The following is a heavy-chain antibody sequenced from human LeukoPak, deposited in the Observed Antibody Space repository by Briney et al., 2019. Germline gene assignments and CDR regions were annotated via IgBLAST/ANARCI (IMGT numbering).Heavy chain of an antibody. CDR1: GDSVSSNSVA. J-gene: IGHJ4*02. CDR3: ARDHCSGGSCYWRFDY. CDR2: TYYMSKWYN. D-gene: IGHD2-15*01. V-gene: IGHV6-1*01. Sequence: SQTLSLTCAISGDSVSSNSVAWNWIRQSPSRGLEWLGRTYYMSKWYNDYAVSVKGRITINPDTSKNQFSLQLNSVTPEDTAVFYCARDHCSGGSCYWRFDYWGQGTLVTVSS.